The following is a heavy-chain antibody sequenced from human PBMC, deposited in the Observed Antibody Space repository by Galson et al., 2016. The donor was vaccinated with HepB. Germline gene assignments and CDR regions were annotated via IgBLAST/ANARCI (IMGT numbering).Heavy chain of an antibody. Sequence: SLRLSCAASGFSVSSDFMTWVRQAPGKGLEWVSMVHSAAGTIYADSVKGRFTMSRDTSKNTLYLQMKNLAVEDTAVYYCATRSAWGPGTLVTVSS. V-gene: IGHV3-53*01. J-gene: IGHJ4*02. CDR2: VHSAAGT. CDR1: GFSVSSDF. CDR3: ATRSA. D-gene: IGHD2-2*01.